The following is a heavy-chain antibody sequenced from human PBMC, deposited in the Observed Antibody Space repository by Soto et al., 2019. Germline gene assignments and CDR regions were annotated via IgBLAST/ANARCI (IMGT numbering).Heavy chain of an antibody. D-gene: IGHD3-9*01. V-gene: IGHV4-31*03. J-gene: IGHJ4*02. CDR1: GGSISTAYYY. CDR2: IYYIGDT. Sequence: SETLSLTCTVSGGSISTAYYYWSWIRQHPGKGLEWIGYIYYIGDTNYNPSLKSRVSMSVDTSKNQFSLRLNSVTAADTAVYYCASLTKDHDSWGPGTLVTVSS. CDR3: ASLTKDHDS.